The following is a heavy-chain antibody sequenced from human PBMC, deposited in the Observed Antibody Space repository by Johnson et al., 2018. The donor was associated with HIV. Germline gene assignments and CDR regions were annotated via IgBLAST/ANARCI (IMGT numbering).Heavy chain of an antibody. J-gene: IGHJ3*02. CDR3: ARKGDAFDI. CDR2: INQDGSEK. Sequence: WMSWVRQAPGKGLEWVANINQDGSEKYYVDSVKGRFTVSRDNAKNSLYLQMSSLRAVDTAIYYCARKGDAFDIWGQGTMVTVSS. CDR1: W. V-gene: IGHV3-7*05.